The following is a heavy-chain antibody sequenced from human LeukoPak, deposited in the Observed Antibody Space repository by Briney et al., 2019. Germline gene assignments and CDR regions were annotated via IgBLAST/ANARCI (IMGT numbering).Heavy chain of an antibody. CDR3: AKDRGATSNY. CDR1: GFTFSSYG. Sequence: PGGSLRLSCAASGFTFSSYGMHWVRQAPGKGLEWVAVISYDGSNKYYVDSVKGRFTISRDNSKNTLYLQMNSLKAEDTAVYYCAKDRGATSNYWGQGTLVTVSS. J-gene: IGHJ4*02. V-gene: IGHV3-30*18. D-gene: IGHD5-12*01. CDR2: ISYDGSNK.